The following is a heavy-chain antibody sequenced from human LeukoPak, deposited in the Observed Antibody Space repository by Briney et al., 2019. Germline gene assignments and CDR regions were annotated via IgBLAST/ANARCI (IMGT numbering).Heavy chain of an antibody. D-gene: IGHD4-11*01. CDR1: GFTFRHYA. CDR3: ARVASNYDFDY. V-gene: IGHV3-23*01. J-gene: IGHJ4*02. Sequence: HPGGSLRLSCAASGFTFRHYAMNWVRLTPGKGLEWVSKIAGHGGTTYYADSVKGRFTISRDNAQNSLYLQMNSLRAEDTALYYCARVASNYDFDYWGQGTLVSVSS. CDR2: IAGHGGTT.